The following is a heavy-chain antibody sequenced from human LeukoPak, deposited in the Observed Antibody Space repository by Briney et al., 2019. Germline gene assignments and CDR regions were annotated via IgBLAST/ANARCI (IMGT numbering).Heavy chain of an antibody. CDR3: ARDPDYRYSGSYLGFDY. J-gene: IGHJ4*02. CDR2: IYYSGST. D-gene: IGHD1-26*01. V-gene: IGHV4-59*01. CDR1: GGSISSYY. Sequence: SETLSLTCTVSGGSISSYYWSWIRQPPGKGLEWIGYIYYSGSTNYNPSLKSRVTISVDTSKNQFSLKLSSVTAADTAVYYCARDPDYRYSGSYLGFDYWGQGTLVTVSS.